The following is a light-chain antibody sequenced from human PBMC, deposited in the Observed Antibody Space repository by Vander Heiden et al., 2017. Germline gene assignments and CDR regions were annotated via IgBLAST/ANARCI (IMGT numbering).Light chain of an antibody. CDR1: QSINSY. Sequence: DLHVTQSPPSLSASVGDSDTITRRASQSINSYLKWYQQKPGKAPKLLIYAAASLQSGVPSRFSGSGSGTDFTLTISSLQPEDFATYYCQQSYSTLGWTFGQGTKVEIK. J-gene: IGKJ1*01. V-gene: IGKV1-39*01. CDR2: AAA. CDR3: QQSYSTLGWT.